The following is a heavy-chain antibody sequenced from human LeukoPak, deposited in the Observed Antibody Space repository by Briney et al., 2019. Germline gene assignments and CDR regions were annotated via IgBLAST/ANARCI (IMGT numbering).Heavy chain of an antibody. J-gene: IGHJ3*02. CDR1: GGSISSGGYY. CDR2: IYYSGST. D-gene: IGHD3-22*01. V-gene: IGHV4-31*03. Sequence: TSETLSLTCTVPGGSISSGGYYWSWIRQHPGKGLEWIGYIYYSGSTYYNPSLKSRVTISVDTSKNQFSLKLSSVTAADTAVYYCARVRSIVVAPYDAFDIWGQGTMVTVSS. CDR3: ARVRSIVVAPYDAFDI.